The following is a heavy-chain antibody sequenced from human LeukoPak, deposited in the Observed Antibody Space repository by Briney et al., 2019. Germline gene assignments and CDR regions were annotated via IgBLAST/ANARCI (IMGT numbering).Heavy chain of an antibody. CDR2: MNQDESEK. Sequence: GGSLRLSGAASGFTFSNYWMSWVRQAPGKGLEWVANMNQDESEKYYVDSVKGRFTISRDNAKNSLYLQMNGPRAEDTAVYYCARESHATFDYWGQGTLVIVSS. D-gene: IGHD1-26*01. J-gene: IGHJ4*02. CDR3: ARESHATFDY. CDR1: GFTFSNYW. V-gene: IGHV3-7*01.